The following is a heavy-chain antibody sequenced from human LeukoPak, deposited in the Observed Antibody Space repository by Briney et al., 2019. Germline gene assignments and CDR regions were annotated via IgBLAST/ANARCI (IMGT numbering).Heavy chain of an antibody. CDR2: IYSSGSS. J-gene: IGHJ4*02. CDR3: ARKDGDY. V-gene: IGHV4-4*07. CDR1: GASINAFH. Sequence: SSETLSLTCTVSGASINAFHWTWIRQPAGKGLEWIGLIYSSGSSLLNPSLKSRVAMSVDLTKNQLSLKLTSVTAADTAMYYCARKDGDYWGRGTLVAVSS.